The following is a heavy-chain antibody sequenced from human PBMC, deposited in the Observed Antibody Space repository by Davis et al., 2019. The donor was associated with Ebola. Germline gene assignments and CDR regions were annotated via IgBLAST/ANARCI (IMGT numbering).Heavy chain of an antibody. D-gene: IGHD1-26*01. CDR1: GFTFSRHW. CDR3: ARGGEGLLGY. CDR2: INKDGSDK. Sequence: GGSLRLSCAASGFTFSRHWMTWVRQAPGKGLEWVANINKDGSDKYYVDSVKGRFTISRDNAKNSLYLQMNSLRAEDTAVYYCARGGEGLLGYWGQGTLVTVSS. J-gene: IGHJ4*02. V-gene: IGHV3-7*03.